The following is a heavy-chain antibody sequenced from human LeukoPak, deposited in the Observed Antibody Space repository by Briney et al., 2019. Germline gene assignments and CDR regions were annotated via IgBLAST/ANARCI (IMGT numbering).Heavy chain of an antibody. CDR2: ISSSSSYI. D-gene: IGHD4-17*01. Sequence: PGGSLRLSCAASGFTFSSYSMNWVRQAPGKGLEWVSSISSSSSYIYYADSVKGRFTISRDNSKNTLYLQMNSLRAEDTAVYYCAKGRPLNDYGFDYWGQGTLVTVSS. V-gene: IGHV3-21*04. J-gene: IGHJ4*02. CDR1: GFTFSSYS. CDR3: AKGRPLNDYGFDY.